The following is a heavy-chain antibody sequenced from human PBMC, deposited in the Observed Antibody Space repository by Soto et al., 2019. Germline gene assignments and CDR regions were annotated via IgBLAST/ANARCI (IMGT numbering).Heavy chain of an antibody. V-gene: IGHV1-2*04. CDR1: GYTFTGYY. CDR3: ARDFRGSSSGPYYYYGMDV. D-gene: IGHD6-6*01. Sequence: GASVKVSCKASGYTFTGYYMHWVRQAPGQGLEWMGWINPNSGGTNYAQKFQGWVTMTRDTSISTAYMELSRLRSGDTAVYYCARDFRGSSSGPYYYYGMDVWGQGTTVTVSS. CDR2: INPNSGGT. J-gene: IGHJ6*02.